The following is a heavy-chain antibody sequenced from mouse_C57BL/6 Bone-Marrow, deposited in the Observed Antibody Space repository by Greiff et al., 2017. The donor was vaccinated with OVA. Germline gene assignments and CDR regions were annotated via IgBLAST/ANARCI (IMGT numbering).Heavy chain of an antibody. Sequence: VQLQQPGAELVRPGSSVKLSCKASGYTFTSYWMDWVKQRPGQGLEWIGNIYPSDSETHYNQKFKDKATLTVDKSSSTAYMRLSSLTSEDFAVYDSARVRPDWYFDVWGTGTTVTVSA. CDR1: GYTFTSYW. CDR2: IYPSDSET. J-gene: IGHJ1*03. CDR3: ARVRPDWYFDV. V-gene: IGHV1-61*01. D-gene: IGHD3-2*02.